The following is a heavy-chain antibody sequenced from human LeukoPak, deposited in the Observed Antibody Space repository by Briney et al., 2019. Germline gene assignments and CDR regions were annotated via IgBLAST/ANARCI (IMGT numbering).Heavy chain of an antibody. Sequence: PSETLSHTCPVSGGSLSSYHWTWLRQPPGKGLDWMGYIYYSGSNNYNPSLKSRVTIPVDMSQTQFSLKLSSVTAADTAVYFCARTRAGYYGSGSFNDYYNMDVWGKGTTVTVSS. J-gene: IGHJ6*03. CDR2: IYYSGSN. CDR1: GGSLSSYH. V-gene: IGHV4-59*01. CDR3: ARTRAGYYGSGSFNDYYNMDV. D-gene: IGHD3-10*01.